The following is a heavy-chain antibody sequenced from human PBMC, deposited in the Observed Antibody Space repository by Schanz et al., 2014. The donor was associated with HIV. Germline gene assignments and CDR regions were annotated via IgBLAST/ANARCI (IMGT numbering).Heavy chain of an antibody. D-gene: IGHD3-10*01. CDR1: GFIIDNYW. CDR2: IKPDGSET. CDR3: ARAYPGSPLGKTSFYFDY. V-gene: IGHV3-7*04. Sequence: EVHLEESGGGLVQPGGSLRLSCVGSGFIIDNYWMSWVRQAPGSGLEWVANIKPDGSETYYVGSVRGRFTISRDNAKNSLYLQMTGLKAEDTAVYYCARAYPGSPLGKTSFYFDYWGQGTLVTVSS. J-gene: IGHJ4*02.